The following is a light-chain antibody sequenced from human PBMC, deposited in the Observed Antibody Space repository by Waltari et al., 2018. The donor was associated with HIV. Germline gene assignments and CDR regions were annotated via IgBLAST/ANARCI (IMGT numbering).Light chain of an antibody. CDR1: QSISSW. Sequence: DIQMTQSPSTLSASAGARVTITCRASQSISSWLAWYQQIPGKAPKLLIYKTSTLETGVPSRFSGNGSGTEFTLTISSLQAEDVAVYYCQQYYNTPPTFGQGTKLEI. V-gene: IGKV1-5*03. CDR2: KTS. J-gene: IGKJ2*01. CDR3: QQYYNTPPT.